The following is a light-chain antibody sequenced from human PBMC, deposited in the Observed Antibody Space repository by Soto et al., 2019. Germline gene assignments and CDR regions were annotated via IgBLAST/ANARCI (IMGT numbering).Light chain of an antibody. V-gene: IGKV4-1*01. CDR3: QQYYSTPQYT. Sequence: DIVMTQSPDSLAVSLGERATINRKSSQSVLYSSNNKNYLAWYQQKPGQPPKLLIYWASTRESGVPDRFSGSGSGTDFTLTISSLQAEAVAVYYCQQYYSTPQYTFGQGTKLEIK. CDR2: WAS. J-gene: IGKJ2*01. CDR1: QSVLYSSNNKNY.